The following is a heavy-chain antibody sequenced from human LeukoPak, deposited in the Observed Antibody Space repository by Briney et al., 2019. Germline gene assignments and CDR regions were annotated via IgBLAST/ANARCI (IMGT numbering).Heavy chain of an antibody. J-gene: IGHJ4*02. D-gene: IGHD3-3*01. CDR1: GFTFSSYG. V-gene: IGHV3-30*02. Sequence: GGSLRLSCAASGFTFSSYGMHWVRQAPGKGLEWVAFIRYDGSNKYYADSVKGRFTISRDNSKNTLYLQMNSLRAEDTAVYYCARDAVTIFGVVIMEPFFDYWGQGTLVTVSS. CDR2: IRYDGSNK. CDR3: ARDAVTIFGVVIMEPFFDY.